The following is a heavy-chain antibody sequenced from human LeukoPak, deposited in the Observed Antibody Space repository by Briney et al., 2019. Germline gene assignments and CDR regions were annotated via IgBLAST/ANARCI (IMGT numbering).Heavy chain of an antibody. CDR2: FHNSRTT. V-gene: IGHV4-59*01. CDR3: ARGHLGLSP. CDR1: GGSISGYS. J-gene: IGHJ5*02. D-gene: IGHD3-10*01. Sequence: PETLSLTCTVSGGSISGYSWTWIRQPPGQGLEWIGYFHNSRTTSYNPSLTGRVIISVDTAMDQISLKLNSVTAADTAVYYCARGHLGLSPWGQGTLVTVSS.